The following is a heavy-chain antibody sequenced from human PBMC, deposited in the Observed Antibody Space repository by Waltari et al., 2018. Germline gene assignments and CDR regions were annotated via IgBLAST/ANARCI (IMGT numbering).Heavy chain of an antibody. V-gene: IGHV2-5*01. J-gene: IGHJ6*02. CDR1: GFSLSTSGVG. CDR3: EHRQDSSLPPPWGRDV. CDR2: IYWNDDK. D-gene: IGHD3-22*01. Sequence: QITLKESGPTLVKPTQTLTLTCTFSGFSLSTSGVGVGCIRQPPRKALEWLALIYWNDDKRYSPYLKGRLNITKDPSQHQVVLTMTNMHPVDTATYYCEHRQDSSLPPPWGRDVWGQGTTVTVSS.